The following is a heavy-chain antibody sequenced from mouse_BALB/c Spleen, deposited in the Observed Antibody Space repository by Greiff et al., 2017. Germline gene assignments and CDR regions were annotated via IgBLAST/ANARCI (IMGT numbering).Heavy chain of an antibody. D-gene: IGHD2-10*02. V-gene: IGHV1-14*01. CDR1: GYTFTSYV. CDR2: INPYNDGT. Sequence: VQLQQSGAGLVKPGASVKLSCKASGYTFTSYVMHWVKQKPGQGLEWIGYINPYNDGTKYNEKFKGKATLTSDKSSSTAYMELSSLTSEDSAVYYCARSGMVTTYYAMDYWGQGTSVTVSS. J-gene: IGHJ4*01. CDR3: ARSGMVTTYYAMDY.